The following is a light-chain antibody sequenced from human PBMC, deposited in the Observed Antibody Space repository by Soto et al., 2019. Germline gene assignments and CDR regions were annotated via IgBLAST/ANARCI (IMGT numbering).Light chain of an antibody. V-gene: IGLV1-44*01. CDR2: DNN. J-gene: IGLJ1*01. Sequence: QSVLTQPPSASGTPGQRVTISCSGSSSNIGRNAVNWYQQLPGTAPKLLIYDNNQRPSGVPDRFSGSKSGTSASLAISGLQSEDEADYYCAAWDDSLNASYVFGTGTKLTVL. CDR1: SSNIGRNA. CDR3: AAWDDSLNASYV.